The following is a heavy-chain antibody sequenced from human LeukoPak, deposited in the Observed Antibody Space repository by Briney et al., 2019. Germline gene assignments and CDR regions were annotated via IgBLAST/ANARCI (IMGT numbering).Heavy chain of an antibody. CDR2: INPSGGST. CDR3: ARGGSHIVVVTAPDY. CDR1: GYTFTSYY. J-gene: IGHJ4*02. Sequence: ASVKVSCKASGYTFTSYYMHWVRQAPGQGLEWMGIINPSGGSTSYARKFQGRVTMTRDTSTSTVYMELSSLRSEDTAVYYCARGGSHIVVVTAPDYWGQGTLVTVSS. D-gene: IGHD2-21*02. V-gene: IGHV1-46*01.